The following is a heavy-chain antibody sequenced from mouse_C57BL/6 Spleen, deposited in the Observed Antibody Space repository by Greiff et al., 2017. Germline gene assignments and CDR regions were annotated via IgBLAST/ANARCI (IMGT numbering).Heavy chain of an antibody. V-gene: IGHV1-52*01. D-gene: IGHD1-1*01. CDR1: GYTFTSYW. CDR3: ARLSENYYGSSSAWFAY. J-gene: IGHJ3*01. Sequence: QVQLQQPGAELVRPGSSVKLSCKASGYTFTSYWMHWVKQRPIQGLEWIGNIDPSDSETHYNQKFKDKATLTVDKSSSTAYMQLSSLTSEDSAVYYCARLSENYYGSSSAWFAYWGQGTLVTVSA. CDR2: IDPSDSET.